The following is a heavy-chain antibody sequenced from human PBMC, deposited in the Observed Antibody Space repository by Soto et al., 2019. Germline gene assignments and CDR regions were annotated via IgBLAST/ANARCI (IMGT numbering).Heavy chain of an antibody. CDR1: GYAXTRYY. CDR2: INPSGGST. CDR3: ATGSPLYYDLLTGYYGFDP. V-gene: IGHV1-46*01. D-gene: IGHD3-9*01. Sequence: SXKVSLKGSGYAXTRYYVDLVRQAPGQGLEWIGIINPSGGSTSYAQKFQGRVTMTRDTSTSTVYIELSSLRSEDTAVHYWATGSPLYYDLLTGYYGFDPWGQGTLVTVS. J-gene: IGHJ5*01.